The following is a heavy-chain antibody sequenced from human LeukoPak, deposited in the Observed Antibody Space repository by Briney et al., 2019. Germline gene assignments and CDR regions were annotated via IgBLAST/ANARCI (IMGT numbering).Heavy chain of an antibody. D-gene: IGHD2-2*01. J-gene: IGHJ6*03. CDR3: ARVRGCSSTSCSPHYYYYMDV. CDR1: GGSISSRY. V-gene: IGHV4-4*07. Sequence: IPSETLSLTCTVSGGSISSRYWSWIRQPAGKGLEWIGRIYSSGSTNYNPSLKSRVTMSADTSKNQFSLRLSSVTAADTAIYYCARVRGCSSTSCSPHYYYYMDVWGKGTTVTVSS. CDR2: IYSSGST.